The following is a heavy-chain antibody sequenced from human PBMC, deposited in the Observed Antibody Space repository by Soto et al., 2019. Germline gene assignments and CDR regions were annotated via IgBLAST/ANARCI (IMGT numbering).Heavy chain of an antibody. CDR2: IIPISDTT. D-gene: IGHD2-15*01. Sequence: SVKVSCKASGGTFSSYAISWVRQAPGQGLEWMGGIIPISDTTNYAQKFQGRVTITADESTSTAYMELSSLRSEDTAVYYCARGRASTPPYYMDVWGEGTTVTVSS. V-gene: IGHV1-69*13. CDR1: GGTFSSYA. CDR3: ARGRASTPPYYMDV. J-gene: IGHJ6*03.